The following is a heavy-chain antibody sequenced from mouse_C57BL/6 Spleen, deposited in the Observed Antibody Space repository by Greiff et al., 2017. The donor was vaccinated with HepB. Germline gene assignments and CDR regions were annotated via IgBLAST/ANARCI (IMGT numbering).Heavy chain of an antibody. J-gene: IGHJ1*03. Sequence: VKLVESGPGLVAPSQSLSITCTVSGFSLTSYGVHWVRQPPGKGLEWLVVIWSDGSTTYNSALKSRLSISKDNSKSQVFLKMNSLQTDDTAMYYCAREGYYGSSYGYFDVWGTGTTVTVSS. D-gene: IGHD1-1*01. V-gene: IGHV2-6*03. CDR3: AREGYYGSSYGYFDV. CDR2: IWSDGST. CDR1: GFSLTSYG.